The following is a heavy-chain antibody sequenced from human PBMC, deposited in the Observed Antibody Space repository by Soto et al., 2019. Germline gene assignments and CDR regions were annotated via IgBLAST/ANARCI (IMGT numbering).Heavy chain of an antibody. D-gene: IGHD2-21*01. V-gene: IGHV4-39*01. CDR2: IYYSGST. CDR3: ARDHMTPFDY. J-gene: IGHJ4*02. CDR1: GGSISSSSYY. Sequence: QLQLQESGPGLVKPSETLSLTCTVSGGSISSSSYYWGWIRQPPGKGLEWIGSIYYSGSTYYNPYHKSRVTNSVDTSKKQFSPKLSSVTAADTAVYYCARDHMTPFDYWGQGTLVTVSS.